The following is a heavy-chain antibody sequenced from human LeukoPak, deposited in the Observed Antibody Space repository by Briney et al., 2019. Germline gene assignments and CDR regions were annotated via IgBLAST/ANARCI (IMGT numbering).Heavy chain of an antibody. V-gene: IGHV3-30*02. D-gene: IGHD2-15*01. Sequence: PGGSLRLSCAASGFTFSSYGMHWVRQAPGKGLEWVAFIRYDGSIKYYADSVKGRFTISRDNSKNTLYLQMNSLRAEGTAVYYCAKDFHRYCSGGSCSPFDYWGQGTLVTVSS. CDR3: AKDFHRYCSGGSCSPFDY. CDR2: IRYDGSIK. J-gene: IGHJ4*02. CDR1: GFTFSSYG.